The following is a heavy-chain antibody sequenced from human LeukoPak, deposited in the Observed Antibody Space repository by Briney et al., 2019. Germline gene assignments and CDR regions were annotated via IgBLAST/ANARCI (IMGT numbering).Heavy chain of an antibody. CDR3: AKRMTTVTKSAFDI. CDR2: ISGSGGST. V-gene: IGHV3-23*01. Sequence: GRSLRLSCAASGFAFSSYGMHWVRQAPGKGLEWVSAISGSGGSTYYADSVKGRFTISRDNSKNTLYLQMNSLRAEDTAVYYCAKRMTTVTKSAFDIWGQGTMVTVSS. CDR1: GFAFSSYG. D-gene: IGHD4-17*01. J-gene: IGHJ3*02.